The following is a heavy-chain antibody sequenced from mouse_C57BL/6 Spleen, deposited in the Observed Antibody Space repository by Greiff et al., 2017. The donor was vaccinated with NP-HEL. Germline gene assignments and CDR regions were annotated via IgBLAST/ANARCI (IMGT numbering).Heavy chain of an antibody. Sequence: VQLQESGAELVRPGASVTLSCKASGYTFTDYEMHWVKQTPVHGLEWIGAIDPETGGTAYNQKFKGKAILTADKSSSTAYMALRSLTSEDSAVYYCTRDTTVVDWYFDVWGTGTTVTVSS. CDR1: GYTFTDYE. CDR2: IDPETGGT. D-gene: IGHD1-1*01. V-gene: IGHV1-15*01. J-gene: IGHJ1*03. CDR3: TRDTTVVDWYFDV.